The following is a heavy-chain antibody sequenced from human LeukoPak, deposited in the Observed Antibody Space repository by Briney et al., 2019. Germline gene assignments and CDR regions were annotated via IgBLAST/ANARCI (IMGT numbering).Heavy chain of an antibody. V-gene: IGHV4-59*01. CDR2: LYNSGST. D-gene: IGHD2-15*01. CDR1: GGSISTYY. Sequence: SETLSLTCTVSGGSISTYYWDWMRQPPGKGLEWIGYLYNSGSTNYNPSLKSRATISVDMSKNQLSLKLSSVTAADTAVYYCARGVATPLDAFDIWGQRTMVTVSS. CDR3: ARGVATPLDAFDI. J-gene: IGHJ3*02.